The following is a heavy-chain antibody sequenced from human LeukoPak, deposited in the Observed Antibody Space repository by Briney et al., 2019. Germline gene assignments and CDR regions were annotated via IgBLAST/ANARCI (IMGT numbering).Heavy chain of an antibody. Sequence: GASVKVSYKASGYTFTGYYMHWVRQAPGQGLEWMGWINPNSGGTNYAQKFQGRVTMTRDTSISTAYMELSRLRSDDTAVYYCASTSLLIAVAGDYYYGTDVWGQGRTVTVSS. J-gene: IGHJ6*02. CDR2: INPNSGGT. V-gene: IGHV1-2*02. CDR3: ASTSLLIAVAGDYYYGTDV. CDR1: GYTFTGYY. D-gene: IGHD6-19*01.